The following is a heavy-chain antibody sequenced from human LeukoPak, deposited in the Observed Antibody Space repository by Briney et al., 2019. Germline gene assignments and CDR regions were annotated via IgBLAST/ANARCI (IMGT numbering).Heavy chain of an antibody. J-gene: IGHJ4*02. CDR2: IYYSGST. CDR1: GGSISSYY. CDR3: ARGRLSYQLLDQHYFDY. D-gene: IGHD2-2*02. Sequence: SETLSLTCTVSGGSISSYYWSWIRQPPGKGLEWIGYIYYSGSTNYNPSLKSRVTISVDTSKNQFSLKLSSVTAADTAVYYCARGRLSYQLLDQHYFDYWGQGTLVTVSS. V-gene: IGHV4-59*01.